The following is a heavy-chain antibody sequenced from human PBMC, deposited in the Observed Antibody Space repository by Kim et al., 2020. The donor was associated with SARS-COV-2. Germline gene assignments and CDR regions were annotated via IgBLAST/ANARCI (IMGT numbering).Heavy chain of an antibody. CDR2: IYYSGST. CDR1: GGSISSGGYY. CDR3: ARDDADTRNDAFDI. D-gene: IGHD2-2*01. Sequence: SETLSLTCTVSGGSISSGGYYWSWIRQHPGKGLEWIGYIYYSGSTYYNPSLKSRVTISVDTSKNQFSLKLSSVTAADTAVYYCARDDADTRNDAFDIWGQGTMVTVSS. V-gene: IGHV4-31*03. J-gene: IGHJ3*02.